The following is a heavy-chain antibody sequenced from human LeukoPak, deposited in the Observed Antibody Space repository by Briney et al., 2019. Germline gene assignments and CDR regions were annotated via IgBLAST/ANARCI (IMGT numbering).Heavy chain of an antibody. V-gene: IGHV3-23*01. D-gene: IGHD3-3*01. Sequence: GGSLRLSCAASGFTFSSYAMTWVRRAPGKGLEWVSTIEVGGAITHYAASVKGRFTISRDNAKNSLYLQMNSLRAEDTAVYYCARVDFWSGYYPPYFDYWGQGTLVTVSS. CDR3: ARVDFWSGYYPPYFDY. J-gene: IGHJ4*02. CDR2: IEVGGAIT. CDR1: GFTFSSYA.